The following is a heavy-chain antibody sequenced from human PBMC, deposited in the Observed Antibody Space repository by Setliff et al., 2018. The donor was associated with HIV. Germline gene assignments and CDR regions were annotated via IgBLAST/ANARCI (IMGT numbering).Heavy chain of an antibody. D-gene: IGHD3-10*01. V-gene: IGHV4-39*01. Sequence: SETLSLTCTVSGDSISRGSYYWGWIRQPPGKGLEWIGNILYGGSTYYNLSLKSRITMPVDTSKNRFSLELSSVTATDTAVYYCARPQGGLGGGAWFDPWGQGILVTVSS. CDR3: ARPQGGLGGGAWFDP. J-gene: IGHJ5*02. CDR1: GDSISRGSYY. CDR2: ILYGGST.